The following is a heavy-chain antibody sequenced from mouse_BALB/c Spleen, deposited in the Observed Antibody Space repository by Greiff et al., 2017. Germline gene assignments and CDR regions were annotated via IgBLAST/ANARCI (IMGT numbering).Heavy chain of an antibody. D-gene: IGHD2-4*01. J-gene: IGHJ3*01. Sequence: QVQLQQSGAELVRPGTSVKVSCKASGYAFTNYLIEWVKQRPGQGLEWIGVINPGSGGTNYNEKFKGKATLTADKSSSTAYMQLSSLTSDDSAVYFCARGTIYYDYEGFAYWGQGTLVTVSA. V-gene: IGHV1-54*01. CDR1: GYAFTNYL. CDR3: ARGTIYYDYEGFAY. CDR2: INPGSGGT.